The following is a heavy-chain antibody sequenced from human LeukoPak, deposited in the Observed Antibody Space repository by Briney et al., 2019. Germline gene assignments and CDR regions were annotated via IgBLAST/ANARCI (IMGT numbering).Heavy chain of an antibody. Sequence: GRSLTLSCAASGFSFNTYAMHWVRQAPGQGLEWVALIWHDGSHKFYSNSVRGQFTISRDNSKNTVCLQMNNLRPEDTAVYYCAREIFGSGSYTDFWGQGTLVTVSS. CDR3: AREIFGSGSYTDF. CDR1: GFSFNTYA. J-gene: IGHJ4*02. CDR2: IWHDGSHK. V-gene: IGHV3-33*01. D-gene: IGHD3-10*01.